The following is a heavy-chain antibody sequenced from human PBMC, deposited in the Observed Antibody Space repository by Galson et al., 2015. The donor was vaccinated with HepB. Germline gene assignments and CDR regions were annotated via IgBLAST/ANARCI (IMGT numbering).Heavy chain of an antibody. D-gene: IGHD1-26*01. CDR1: GFTFSSYA. J-gene: IGHJ6*02. CDR3: AALGGTYYMDV. Sequence: SLRLSCAASGFTFSSYAMSWVRQAPGKGLEWVSGIDNGESRTTYADSVKGRFTISRDNAKNTVSLQMRSLRAEDTAVYFCAALGGTYYMDVWGQGTTVTVSS. CDR2: IDNGESRT. V-gene: IGHV3-74*03.